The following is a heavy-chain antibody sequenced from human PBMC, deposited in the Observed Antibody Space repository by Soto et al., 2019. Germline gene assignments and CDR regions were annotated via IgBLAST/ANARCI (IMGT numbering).Heavy chain of an antibody. D-gene: IGHD5-12*01. CDR2: IIPIFGTA. CDR1: GGTFSSYA. J-gene: IGHJ6*02. CDR3: ARDSGYDLATYYYYGMDV. V-gene: IGHV1-69*06. Sequence: QVQLVQSGAEVKKPGSSVKVSCKASGGTFSSYAISWVRQAPGQGLEWMGGIIPIFGTANYAQKFQGRVTITADKSTSTAYMERSSLRSEDTAVYYWARDSGYDLATYYYYGMDVWGQGTTVTVSS.